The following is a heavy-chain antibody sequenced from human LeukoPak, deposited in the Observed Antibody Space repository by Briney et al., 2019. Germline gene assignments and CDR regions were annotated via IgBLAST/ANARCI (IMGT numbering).Heavy chain of an antibody. Sequence: SETLSLTCTVSGGSISSSSYYWGWIRQPPGKGLEWIGSIYYSGSTYYNPSLKSRVTISVDTSKNQFSLKLSSVTAADTAVYYCARGLGSGYLYYYYGMDVWGKGTTVTVSS. V-gene: IGHV4-39*01. CDR3: ARGLGSGYLYYYYGMDV. D-gene: IGHD5-12*01. CDR1: GGSISSSSYY. J-gene: IGHJ6*04. CDR2: IYYSGST.